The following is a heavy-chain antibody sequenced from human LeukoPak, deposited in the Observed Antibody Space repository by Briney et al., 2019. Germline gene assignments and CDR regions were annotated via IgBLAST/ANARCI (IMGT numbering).Heavy chain of an antibody. CDR2: ISGSGGST. CDR1: GFTFSSYA. V-gene: IGHV3-23*01. J-gene: IGHJ5*02. Sequence: PGGSLRLSCAASGFTFSSYAMSWVRQAPGKGLEWVSAISGSGGSTYYADSVKGRFTISRDNSKNTLYLQMNSLRAEDTAVYYCAKLGAWFGEFRNNWFDPWGQGTLVTVSS. CDR3: AKLGAWFGEFRNNWFDP. D-gene: IGHD3-10*01.